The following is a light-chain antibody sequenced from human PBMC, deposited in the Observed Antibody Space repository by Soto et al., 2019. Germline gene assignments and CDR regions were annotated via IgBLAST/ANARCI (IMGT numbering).Light chain of an antibody. J-gene: IGKJ4*01. CDR3: QQYYSTPIT. Sequence: DIVMTQSPDSLAVSLGERATINCKSSQSVLYSSNNKNYLAWYQQKPRQPPKLLIYWASTRESGVPDRFSGSGSGTDFTLTISSLQAEDVAVYYCQQYYSTPITVGGGTKVDIK. CDR2: WAS. V-gene: IGKV4-1*01. CDR1: QSVLYSSNNKNY.